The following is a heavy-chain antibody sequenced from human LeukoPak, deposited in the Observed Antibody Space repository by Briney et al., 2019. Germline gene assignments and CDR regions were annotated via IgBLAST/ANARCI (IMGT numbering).Heavy chain of an antibody. CDR2: ISSNGGST. J-gene: IGHJ4*02. D-gene: IGHD6-13*01. CDR1: GFTFSSYA. V-gene: IGHV3-64*01. CDR3: AKDQMVTAAGSDY. Sequence: GGSLRLSCAASGFTFSSYAMHWVRQAPGKGLEYVSAISSNGGSTYYANSVKGRFTISRDNSKNTLYLQMNSLRAEDTAVYYCAKDQMVTAAGSDYWGQGTLVTVSS.